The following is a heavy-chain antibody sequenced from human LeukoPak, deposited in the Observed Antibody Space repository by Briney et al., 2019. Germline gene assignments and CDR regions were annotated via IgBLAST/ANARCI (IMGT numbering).Heavy chain of an antibody. CDR2: ISAYNGNT. D-gene: IGHD3-22*01. CDR3: ARERGHDSSGLFDY. V-gene: IGHV1-18*01. J-gene: IGHJ4*02. CDR1: GYTFTSYG. Sequence: ASVKVSCKASGYTFTSYGIGWVRQAPGQGLEWMGWISAYNGNTNYAQKLQGRVTMTTDTSTSTAYMELRSLRSDDTAVYYCARERGHDSSGLFDYWGQGTLVTVSS.